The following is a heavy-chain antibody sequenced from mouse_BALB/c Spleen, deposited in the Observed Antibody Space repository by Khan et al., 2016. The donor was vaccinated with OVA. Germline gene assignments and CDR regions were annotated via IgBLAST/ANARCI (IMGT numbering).Heavy chain of an antibody. J-gene: IGHJ2*01. CDR2: SSRGGNTT. V-gene: IGHV5-17*02. Sequence: EVELVESGGGLVQPGGSGKLSCAASVLTFSSFAMHWVRQAPEQGLEWVAYSSRGGNTTYYAATLKGRFTISRDTPKNTLFLQMTSLRSEDTAMYYCAIDAYGNMGYLDHWGQASTLPVS. D-gene: IGHD1-2*01. CDR3: AIDAYGNMGYLDH. CDR1: VLTFSSFA.